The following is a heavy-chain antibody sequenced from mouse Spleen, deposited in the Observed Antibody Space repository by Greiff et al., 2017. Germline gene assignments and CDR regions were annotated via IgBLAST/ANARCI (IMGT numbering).Heavy chain of an antibody. J-gene: IGHJ1*01. CDR2: ISYSGST. CDR3: ARKARLWYFDV. CDR1: GYSITSDYA. D-gene: IGHD2-14*01. Sequence: VQLKQSGPGLVKPSQSLSLTCTVTGYSITSDYAWNWIRQFPGNKLEWMGYISYSGSTSYNPSLKSRISITRDTSKNQFFLQLNSVTTEDTATYYCARKARLWYFDVWGAGTTVTVSS. V-gene: IGHV3-2*02.